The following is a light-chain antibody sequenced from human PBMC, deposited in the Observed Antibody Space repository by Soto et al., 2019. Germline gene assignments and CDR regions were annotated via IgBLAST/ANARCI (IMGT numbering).Light chain of an antibody. J-gene: IGKJ5*01. CDR2: AAS. Sequence: IPLTQSPSSLSASVGDRVSITCRASQGINSFLAWYQQKPGKAPKLLISAASTLQSGVPSRFSGSGSGTDFTLTISSLQPEDFATYYCQQLNTYLITFGQGTRLEIK. CDR3: QQLNTYLIT. V-gene: IGKV1-9*01. CDR1: QGINSF.